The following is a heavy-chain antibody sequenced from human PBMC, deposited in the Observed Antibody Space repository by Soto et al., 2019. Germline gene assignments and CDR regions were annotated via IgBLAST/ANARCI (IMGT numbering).Heavy chain of an antibody. Sequence: ASVKVSCKASGYTFSDSYMHWVRQAPGQGLEWMGWINPNRGGTNYAQKFQGWVTMTSDTFISTAYMELSRLKSDDTAVYYRARGKFYDSTGYYLDYWGQGTLVTVSS. CDR2: INPNRGGT. D-gene: IGHD3-22*01. CDR3: ARGKFYDSTGYYLDY. J-gene: IGHJ4*02. CDR1: GYTFSDSY. V-gene: IGHV1-2*04.